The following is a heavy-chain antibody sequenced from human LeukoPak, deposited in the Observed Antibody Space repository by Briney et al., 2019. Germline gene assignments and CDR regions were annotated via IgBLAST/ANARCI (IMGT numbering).Heavy chain of an antibody. CDR2: TDYRSKLYG. Sequence: SQTLSLTCAISGDSVSSTSAAWNWIRQAPARGREWLARTDYRSKLYGDYAVSVRGRITATPDTSTNQFSLQLTSVTPEDTSVYYCARYTSSWFFDSWGLGTLVTVSS. D-gene: IGHD6-13*01. CDR3: ARYTSSWFFDS. CDR1: GDSVSSTSAA. V-gene: IGHV6-1*01. J-gene: IGHJ4*02.